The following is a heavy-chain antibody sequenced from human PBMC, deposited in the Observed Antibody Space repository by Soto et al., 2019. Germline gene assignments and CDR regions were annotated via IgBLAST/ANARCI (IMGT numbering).Heavy chain of an antibody. CDR2: INPNGGGT. D-gene: IGHD1-26*01. Sequence: ASVKVSCKASGYTFIDYIMHWARQAPGQGLEWMGWINPNGGGTNYAQKFRGRVTMTTDTSISTAYMEMSSLRSDDTAVYYCAREYSGSYWGSYWGQGSLVTGSS. J-gene: IGHJ4*01. V-gene: IGHV1-2*02. CDR1: GYTFIDYI. CDR3: AREYSGSYWGSY.